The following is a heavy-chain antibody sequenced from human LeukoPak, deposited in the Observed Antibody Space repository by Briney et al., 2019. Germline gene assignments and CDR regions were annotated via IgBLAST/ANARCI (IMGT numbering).Heavy chain of an antibody. CDR3: ARHVRLTVARDAFDI. D-gene: IGHD2-15*01. J-gene: IGHJ3*02. CDR2: INHSGST. CDR1: GGSFSGYY. Sequence: PSETLSLTCAVYGGSFSGYYWSWIRQPPGKGLEWIGEINHSGSTNYNPSLKSRVTISVDTSKNQFSLKLSSVTAADTAVYYCARHVRLTVARDAFDIWGQGTMVTVFS. V-gene: IGHV4-34*01.